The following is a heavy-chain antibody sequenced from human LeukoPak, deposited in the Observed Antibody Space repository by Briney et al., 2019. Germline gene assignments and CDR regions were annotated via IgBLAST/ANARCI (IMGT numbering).Heavy chain of an antibody. Sequence: SETLSLTCTVSGGSISGYYWSWIRQPPGKGLEWIGYIYYSGSTNYNPSLKSRVTISVDTSKNQFSLKLSSVTAADTAVYYCARPYYDSSGYRSNAFDIWGQGTMVTVSS. J-gene: IGHJ3*02. V-gene: IGHV4-59*01. CDR2: IYYSGST. CDR3: ARPYYDSSGYRSNAFDI. D-gene: IGHD3-22*01. CDR1: GGSISGYY.